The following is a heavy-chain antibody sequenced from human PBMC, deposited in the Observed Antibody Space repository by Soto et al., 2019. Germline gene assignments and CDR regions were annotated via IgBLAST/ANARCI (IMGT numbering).Heavy chain of an antibody. CDR2: ISAYNGNT. CDR3: ARDGNCSSTSCYSWDYYYYYGMDV. J-gene: IGHJ6*02. Sequence: QVKLVQSGAEVKKPGASVKVSCKASGYTFTSYGISWVRQAPGQGLEWMGWISAYNGNTNYAQKLQGRVTMTTDTSMSTAYMELRSLRSDDTSVYYCARDGNCSSTSCYSWDYYYYYGMDVWGQGTTVTVSS. CDR1: GYTFTSYG. D-gene: IGHD2-2*02. V-gene: IGHV1-18*01.